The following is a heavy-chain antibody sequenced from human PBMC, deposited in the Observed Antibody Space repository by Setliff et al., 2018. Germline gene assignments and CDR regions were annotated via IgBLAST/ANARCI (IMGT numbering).Heavy chain of an antibody. Sequence: KPSETLSLTCTVSGGFISSYYWSWIRQPAGKGLEWIGHIYIGGSANYNPSLKSRVTMSIDTSKNQFSLKLNSVPAADMAVYYCAREQWLDPPGYYYMDVWAKGTTVTVSS. D-gene: IGHD6-19*01. CDR3: AREQWLDPPGYYYMDV. CDR2: IYIGGSA. V-gene: IGHV4-4*07. J-gene: IGHJ6*03. CDR1: GGFISSYY.